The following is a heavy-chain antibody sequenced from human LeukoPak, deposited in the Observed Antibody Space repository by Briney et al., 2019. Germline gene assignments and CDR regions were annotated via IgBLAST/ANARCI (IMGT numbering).Heavy chain of an antibody. CDR3: ARVQVSRRYYYYYMDV. CDR2: INWNGGST. Sequence: GGSLRLSCAASGFTFDDYGMSWVRQAPGKGLEWVSGINWNGGSTGYADSVKGRFTISRDNAKNSLYLQMNSPRAEDTALYYCARVQVSRRYYYYYMDVWGKGTTVTVSS. J-gene: IGHJ6*03. V-gene: IGHV3-20*04. D-gene: IGHD4-11*01. CDR1: GFTFDDYG.